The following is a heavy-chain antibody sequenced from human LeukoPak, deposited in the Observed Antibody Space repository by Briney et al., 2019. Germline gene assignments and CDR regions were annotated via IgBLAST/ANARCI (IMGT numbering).Heavy chain of an antibody. D-gene: IGHD6-19*01. CDR3: ARDTSIAVAGTDYYYYYYMDV. V-gene: IGHV1-46*03. J-gene: IGHJ6*03. CDR2: INPSGGST. CDR1: GYTFTSYY. Sequence: GASVEVSCKASGYTFTSYYMHWVRQAPGQGLEWMGIINPSGGSTSYAQKFQGRVTMTRDTSTSTVYMELSSLRSEDTAVYYCARDTSIAVAGTDYYYYYYMDVWGKGTTVTVSS.